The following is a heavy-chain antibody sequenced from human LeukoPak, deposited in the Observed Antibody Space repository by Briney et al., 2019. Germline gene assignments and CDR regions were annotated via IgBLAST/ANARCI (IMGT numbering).Heavy chain of an antibody. J-gene: IGHJ5*02. CDR1: GYSFTSYW. V-gene: IGHV5-51*01. CDR3: ARLADDSSGYYSNWFDP. D-gene: IGHD3-22*01. CDR2: IYPGGSNT. Sequence: GESLKISCRGSGYSFTSYWIGWVLQMPGKGLEWMGIIYPGGSNTRYSPSFQGQVTISADKYISTAYLQWSSLKASDTAMYYCARLADDSSGYYSNWFDPWGQGTLVTVSS.